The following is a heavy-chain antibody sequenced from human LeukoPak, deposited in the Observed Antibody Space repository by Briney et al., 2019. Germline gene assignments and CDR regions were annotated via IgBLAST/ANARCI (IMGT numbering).Heavy chain of an antibody. CDR3: ARGRYYGSGSHWYFDL. J-gene: IGHJ2*01. V-gene: IGHV4-34*01. D-gene: IGHD3-10*01. CDR2: INHSGGT. CDR1: GGSFSSYY. Sequence: SETLSLTCAVYGGSFSSYYWSWIRQPPGKGLQWIGEINHSGGTNYNPPLKSRVIISIDTSKNQFSLKVTSVTAADTAVYYCARGRYYGSGSHWYFDLWGRDTLVTVSS.